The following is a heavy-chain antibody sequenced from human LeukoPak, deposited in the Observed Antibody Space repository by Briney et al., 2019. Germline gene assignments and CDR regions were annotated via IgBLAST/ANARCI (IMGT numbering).Heavy chain of an antibody. J-gene: IGHJ4*02. CDR2: ISSGSKYI. CDR3: ARALSYSYGSMDF. CDR1: EFTFSSHS. Sequence: GGSLRLSCADSEFTFSSHSMNWVRQAPGKGLEWVSSISSGSKYIYNADSVKGRFTISRDNAKNSLYLQMNSLRAEDTAVYYCARALSYSYGSMDFWGQGTLVIVSS. D-gene: IGHD5-18*01. V-gene: IGHV3-21*01.